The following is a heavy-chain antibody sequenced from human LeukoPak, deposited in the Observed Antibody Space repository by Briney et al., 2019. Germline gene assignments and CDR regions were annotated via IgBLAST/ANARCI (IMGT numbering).Heavy chain of an antibody. D-gene: IGHD5-24*01. V-gene: IGHV3-48*03. CDR1: GFTFSSYE. Sequence: PGGSLRLSCAASGFTFSSYEMNWVRQAPGKGLEWVSYISSGSTIYYADSVKGRFTISRDNAKNSLYLQMNSLRAEDTAVYYCARGSGRWLQMGGFDYWGQGTLVTVSS. J-gene: IGHJ4*02. CDR2: ISSGSTI. CDR3: ARGSGRWLQMGGFDY.